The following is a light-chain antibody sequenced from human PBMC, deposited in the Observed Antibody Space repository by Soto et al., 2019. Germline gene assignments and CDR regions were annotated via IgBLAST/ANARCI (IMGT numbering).Light chain of an antibody. CDR1: QSAGTN. J-gene: IGKJ2*01. CDR3: QQYGTSPQT. CDR2: GAS. Sequence: EIVMTQSPATLTVSPGERATLSCRASQSAGTNLAWYQQKPGQAPRLLIHGASSRATAIPDRFSGSGSGTDFTLTISRLEPEDFAMYYCQQYGTSPQTFGQGTKVDI. V-gene: IGKV3-20*01.